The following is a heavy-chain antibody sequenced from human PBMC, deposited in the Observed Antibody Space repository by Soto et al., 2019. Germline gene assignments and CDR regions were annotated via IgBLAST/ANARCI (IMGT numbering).Heavy chain of an antibody. J-gene: IGHJ4*02. CDR2: INPSGGST. CDR1: GYTFTSYY. V-gene: IGHV1-46*03. D-gene: IGHD2-2*01. CDR3: AWSYCSSTSCYGGLDY. Sequence: QVQLVQSGAEVKKPGATVKVSCKASGYTFTSYYMHWVRQAPGQGLEWMGIINPSGGSTSYAQKFQGRVTMTRDTSTSTVYMELSSLSSEDTAVYHCAWSYCSSTSCYGGLDYWGQGTLVTVSS.